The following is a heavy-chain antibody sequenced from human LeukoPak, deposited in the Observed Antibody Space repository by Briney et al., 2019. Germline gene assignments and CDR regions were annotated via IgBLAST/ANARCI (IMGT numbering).Heavy chain of an antibody. D-gene: IGHD3-3*01. CDR2: IYNSGST. J-gene: IGHJ4*02. CDR3: ARAGSGYSSDS. CDR1: GGSISSYY. Sequence: SETLSLTCTVPGGSISSYYWSWIRQPPEKELEWIGYIYNSGSTNYNPSLKSRVTISVDTSKNQFSLKLSSVTAADTAVYYCARAGSGYSSDSWGQGTLVTVSS. V-gene: IGHV4-59*01.